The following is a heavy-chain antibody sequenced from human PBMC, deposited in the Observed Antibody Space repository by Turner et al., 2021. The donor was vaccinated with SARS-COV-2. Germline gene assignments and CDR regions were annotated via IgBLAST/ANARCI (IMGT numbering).Heavy chain of an antibody. CDR3: ARLMDTAMDYYGMDV. V-gene: IGHV4-39*01. D-gene: IGHD5-18*01. CDR2: IYYSGNT. Sequence: QLQLQESGPGLVKPSETLSLPCSFPAASISSSTYYWGWIRQPPGKGLEWIGNIYYSGNTYYNPSLKSRVTISVDTSKNQFSLKLSSVTAADTAVYYCARLMDTAMDYYGMDVWGQGTTVTVSS. J-gene: IGHJ6*02. CDR1: AASISSSTYY.